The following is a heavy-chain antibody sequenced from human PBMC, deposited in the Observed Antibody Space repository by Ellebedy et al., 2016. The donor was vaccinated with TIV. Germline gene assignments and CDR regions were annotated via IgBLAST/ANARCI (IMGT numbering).Heavy chain of an antibody. Sequence: SETLSLTXTVSDGSISSYYWSWIRQPLGKGLEWIGYIHYSGSTNYNPSLKSRVTMSIDTSKNQCSLKLSSVTAADTAVYYCARASTGTRSRLDSWGQGTLVTVSS. CDR3: ARASTGTRSRLDS. J-gene: IGHJ4*02. V-gene: IGHV4-59*08. CDR2: IHYSGST. D-gene: IGHD1-1*01. CDR1: DGSISSYY.